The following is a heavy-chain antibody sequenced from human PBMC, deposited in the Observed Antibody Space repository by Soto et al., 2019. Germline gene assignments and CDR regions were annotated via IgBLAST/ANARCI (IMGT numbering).Heavy chain of an antibody. D-gene: IGHD2-2*01. J-gene: IGHJ5*02. CDR1: GGSFNRGGYS. Sequence: SETLSLTCAVSGGSFNRGGYSWSWIRHTPGKGLEWLAYIYRTGHTIYNPSLNSRATISLDEPDNQFSLHLTSVTAADTAVYYCARSIVTPSAMFDHRGKGLLVTVSS. V-gene: IGHV4-30-2*01. CDR3: ARSIVTPSAMFDH. CDR2: IYRTGHT.